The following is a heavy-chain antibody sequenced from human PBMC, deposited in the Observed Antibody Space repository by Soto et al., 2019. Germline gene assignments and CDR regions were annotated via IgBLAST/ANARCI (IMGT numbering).Heavy chain of an antibody. CDR1: GGTFSSYA. CDR2: IIPIFGTA. V-gene: IGHV1-69*13. CDR3: ARGYCSSTSCYVGGYYYHYGIDC. Sequence: SVEVSCKASGGTFSSYAISWVRQAPGQGLEWMGGIIPIFGTANYAQKFQGRVTITADESTSTAYMELSSLRSEDTAVYYCARGYCSSTSCYVGGYYYHYGIDCSGQGTPVTVSS. D-gene: IGHD2-2*01. J-gene: IGHJ6*02.